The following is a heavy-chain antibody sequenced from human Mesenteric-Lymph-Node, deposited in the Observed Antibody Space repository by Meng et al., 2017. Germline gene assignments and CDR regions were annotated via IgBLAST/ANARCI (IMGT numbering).Heavy chain of an antibody. CDR3: ARDRSGGYNWFDP. V-gene: IGHV4-59*01. J-gene: IGHJ5*01. CDR2: IYYSGST. Sequence: SETLSLTCTVSGGSISSYYWSWIRQPPGKGLEWIGYIYYSGSTNYNPSLKSRVTMSVDTSKNEFSLKLRSATAADTAVYYCARDRSGGYNWFDPWGQGILVTVSS. CDR1: GGSISSYY. D-gene: IGHD6-19*01.